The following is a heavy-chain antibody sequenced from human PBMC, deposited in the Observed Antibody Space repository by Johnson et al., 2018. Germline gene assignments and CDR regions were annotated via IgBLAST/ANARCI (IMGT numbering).Heavy chain of an antibody. CDR3: AKPAFDDAFDI. D-gene: IGHD2-2*01. V-gene: IGHV3-66*02. CDR1: GLTFRTKY. CDR2: IYSDDAT. J-gene: IGHJ3*02. Sequence: VQLQESGGGLVQPGGSLRLPCATSGLTFRTKYMSWVRQAPGKGLEWISVIYSDDATYYAYYVRGPFPITRDNSKGTLLLQMNSLRTEDTAVYYCAKPAFDDAFDIWGQGTTVTVSS.